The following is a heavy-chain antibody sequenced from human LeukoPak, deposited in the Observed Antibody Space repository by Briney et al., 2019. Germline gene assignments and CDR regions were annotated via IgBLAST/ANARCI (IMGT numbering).Heavy chain of an antibody. J-gene: IGHJ4*02. V-gene: IGHV1-69*13. CDR3: ARASSSSSWVLPYDY. D-gene: IGHD6-13*01. CDR2: IIPIFGTA. Sequence: SVKVSCKASGGTFSSYAISWVRQAPGQGLEWMGGIIPIFGTANYAQKFQGRVTITADESTSTAYMELSGLRSEDTAVYYCARASSSSSWVLPYDYWGQGTLVTVSS. CDR1: GGTFSSYA.